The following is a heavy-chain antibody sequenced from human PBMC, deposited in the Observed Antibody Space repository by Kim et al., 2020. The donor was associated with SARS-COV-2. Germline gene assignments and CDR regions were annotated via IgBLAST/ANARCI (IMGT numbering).Heavy chain of an antibody. V-gene: IGHV4-59*01. Sequence: LRGRVPISVDTSTNQFSLKLSSVTAADTAVYYCARDGYSSSWPWGWFDPWGQGTLVTVSS. J-gene: IGHJ5*02. D-gene: IGHD6-13*01. CDR3: ARDGYSSSWPWGWFDP.